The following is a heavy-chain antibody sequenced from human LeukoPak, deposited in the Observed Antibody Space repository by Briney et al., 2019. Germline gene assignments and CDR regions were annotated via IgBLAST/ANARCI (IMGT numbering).Heavy chain of an antibody. D-gene: IGHD5-18*01. CDR1: RGTFSSYA. CDR3: ARHLQLGIYYFDY. J-gene: IGHJ4*02. V-gene: IGHV1-69*04. CDR2: IIPILGIA. Sequence: SVKVSCKASRGTFSSYAISWVRQAPGQGLEWMGRIIPILGIANYAQKFQGRVTITADKSTSTAYMELSSLRSEDTAVYYCARHLQLGIYYFDYWGQGTLVTVSS.